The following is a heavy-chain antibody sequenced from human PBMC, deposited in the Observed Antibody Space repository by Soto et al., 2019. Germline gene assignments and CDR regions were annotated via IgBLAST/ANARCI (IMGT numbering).Heavy chain of an antibody. D-gene: IGHD1-26*01. CDR3: TRGFSLVRFDP. Sequence: QVQLVQSGAEVKKPGASVKVSCQASGYTFTTYNINWVRQATGQGLEWMGWMNPDTGNTGYAQKFKGRVPMTRNPSINTAYMELSSLRSDDTAVYYCTRGFSLVRFDPWGQGTLVTVSS. CDR1: GYTFTTYN. V-gene: IGHV1-8*01. CDR2: MNPDTGNT. J-gene: IGHJ5*02.